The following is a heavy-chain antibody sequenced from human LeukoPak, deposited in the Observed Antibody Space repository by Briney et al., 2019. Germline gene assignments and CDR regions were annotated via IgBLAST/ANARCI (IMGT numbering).Heavy chain of an antibody. Sequence: GGSLRLSCAASGFTSRNYVIHWVRQAPGKGLEWVAVTSSDLNVKLYADSVKGRFTISRDNSRSTLYLQMNSLRPEDTAIYYCAREGYYGSGSPPSLYFDYWGQGTLVTVSS. J-gene: IGHJ4*02. CDR3: AREGYYGSGSPPSLYFDY. CDR2: TSSDLNVK. V-gene: IGHV3-30-3*01. CDR1: GFTSRNYV. D-gene: IGHD3-10*01.